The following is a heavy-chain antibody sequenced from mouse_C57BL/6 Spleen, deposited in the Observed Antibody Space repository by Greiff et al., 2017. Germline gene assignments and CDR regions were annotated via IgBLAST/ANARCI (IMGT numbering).Heavy chain of an antibody. Sequence: VQLQQPGAELVKPGASVKLSCKASGYTFTSYWMHWVKQSPGQGLEWLGMIHPNSGSTKYNEKFKSQATLTVDKSSSTASMQLSSLTSEDSAVYYCARAYYSNPYFDYWGQGTTLTVSS. D-gene: IGHD2-5*01. J-gene: IGHJ2*01. V-gene: IGHV1-64*01. CDR1: GYTFTSYW. CDR2: IHPNSGST. CDR3: ARAYYSNPYFDY.